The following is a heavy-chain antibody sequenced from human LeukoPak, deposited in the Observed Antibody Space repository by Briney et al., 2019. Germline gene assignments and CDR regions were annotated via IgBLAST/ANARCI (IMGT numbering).Heavy chain of an antibody. CDR1: GYSFTDYY. CDR3: ASGERIVMVVAAYYFDY. CDR2: INPNTGGT. J-gene: IGHJ4*02. V-gene: IGHV1-2*02. Sequence: ASVKVSCKTSGYSFTDYYMHWVRQAPGQGLEWMGWINPNTGGTNYAQKFQGRVTLARDTSISTAYMELNRLRSDDTAVYYCASGERIVMVVAAYYFDYWGQGSLVTVSS. D-gene: IGHD2-15*01.